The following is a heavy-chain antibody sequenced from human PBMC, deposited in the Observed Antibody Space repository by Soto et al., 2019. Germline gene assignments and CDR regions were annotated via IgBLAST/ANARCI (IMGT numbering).Heavy chain of an antibody. CDR2: ISSNGVGT. CDR3: AKRVRRDFYYRDV. Sequence: EVQLAESGGGLAQPGGSLRLSCAASGFTLSGYAMDWVRQAPGKGLEYVSGISSNGVGTYYANSVQGRFTISRDNSKNTVYLQMDSRGPEDMAGYYLAKRVRRDFYYRDVGLKGTTVTVSS. V-gene: IGHV3-64*01. J-gene: IGHJ6*03. D-gene: IGHD3-10*02. CDR1: GFTLSGYA.